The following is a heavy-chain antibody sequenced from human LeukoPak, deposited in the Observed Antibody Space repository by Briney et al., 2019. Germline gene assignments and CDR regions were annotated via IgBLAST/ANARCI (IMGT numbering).Heavy chain of an antibody. CDR3: AKLGGDPIQIVVVPAAWDAFDI. CDR2: IRYDGSNK. V-gene: IGHV3-30*02. D-gene: IGHD2-2*01. Sequence: PGGSLRLSCAASGFTFSSYGMHWVRQAPGKGLEWVAFIRYDGSNKYYADSVKGRFTISRDNSKNTLYLQMNSLRAEDTAVYYCAKLGGDPIQIVVVPAAWDAFDIWGQGTMVTVSS. J-gene: IGHJ3*02. CDR1: GFTFSSYG.